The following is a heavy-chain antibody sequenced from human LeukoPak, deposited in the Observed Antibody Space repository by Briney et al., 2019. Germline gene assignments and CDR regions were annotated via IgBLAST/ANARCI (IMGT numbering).Heavy chain of an antibody. D-gene: IGHD5-24*01. CDR2: INPSGAST. J-gene: IGHJ3*02. Sequence: ASVKGSCKASGYTFTSYYMHWVRQAPGQGRGWMGIINPSGASTSYAQKFQGSVTMTRDTSTSTVYMELSSLRSEDTAVYYCARGDGYTQDAFDIWGQGTMVTVSS. CDR3: ARGDGYTQDAFDI. CDR1: GYTFTSYY. V-gene: IGHV1-46*01.